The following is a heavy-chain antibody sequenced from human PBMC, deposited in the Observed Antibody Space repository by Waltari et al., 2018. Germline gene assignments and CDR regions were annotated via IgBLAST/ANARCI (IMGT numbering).Heavy chain of an antibody. CDR1: GASFSNYY. J-gene: IGHJ4*02. CDR3: ATTRGYELLSSLDF. CDR2: VNHSGTT. D-gene: IGHD3-10*01. V-gene: IGHV4-34*02. Sequence: QVQLQQWGAGLLKPSETLSLTCAVYGASFSNYYCNWIRQSPGKGLGWIGEVNHSGTTNYNPSLKIPVTVSLDTSKNQFSLKLTSVTSADTAVYYCATTRGYELLSSLDFWGQGTLVTVSS.